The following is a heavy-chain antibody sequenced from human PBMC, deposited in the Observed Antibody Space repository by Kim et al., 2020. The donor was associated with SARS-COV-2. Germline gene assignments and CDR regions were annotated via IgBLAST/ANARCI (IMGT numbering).Heavy chain of an antibody. Sequence: WYNDYAVYVKSRITINPDTSKNQFSLQFNSVTPEDTAVYYCARGWTNFDYWGQGTLVTVSS. J-gene: IGHJ4*02. CDR2: WYN. CDR3: ARGWTNFDY. D-gene: IGHD1-1*01. V-gene: IGHV6-1*01.